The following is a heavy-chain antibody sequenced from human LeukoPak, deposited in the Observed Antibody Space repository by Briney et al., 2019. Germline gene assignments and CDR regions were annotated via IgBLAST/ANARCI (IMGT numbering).Heavy chain of an antibody. D-gene: IGHD3-9*01. V-gene: IGHV4-38-2*02. CDR3: ARSAYDILTGFDY. CDR2: IYHSGST. Sequence: PSETLSLTCTVSGYSISSGYYWGWIRQPPGKGLEWIGEIYHSGSTNYNPSLKSRVTISVDKSKNQFSLKLSSVTAADTAVYYCARSAYDILTGFDYWGQGTLVTVSS. J-gene: IGHJ4*02. CDR1: GYSISSGYY.